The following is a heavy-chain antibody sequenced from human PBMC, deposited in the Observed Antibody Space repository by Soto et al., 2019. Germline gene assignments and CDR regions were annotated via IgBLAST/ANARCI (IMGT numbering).Heavy chain of an antibody. D-gene: IGHD4-17*01. V-gene: IGHV3-23*01. CDR2: ISGSGGST. CDR1: GFTFRSYA. Sequence: EVQLLESGGGLVQPGGSLRLSCAGSGFTFRSYAMSWVRQAPGKGLEWVSGISGSGGSTNYADSVKGRFTISRDNSKNTLYVEMNSLRAEDTAVYYCARIYGDSYFFVLPSGWYFDLWGRGTLVTVSS. J-gene: IGHJ2*01. CDR3: ARIYGDSYFFVLPSGWYFDL.